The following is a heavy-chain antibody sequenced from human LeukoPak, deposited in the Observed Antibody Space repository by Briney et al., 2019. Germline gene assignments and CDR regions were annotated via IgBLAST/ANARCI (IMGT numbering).Heavy chain of an antibody. J-gene: IGHJ3*02. D-gene: IGHD1-26*01. V-gene: IGHV3-13*01. Sequence: GGSLRLSCAASGFTFSSYDMHWVRQATGKGLEWVSAIGTAGDTYYPGSVKGRFTISRDNAKNSLYLQMNSLRAEDTAVYYCASGGSWGDAFDIWGQGTMVTVSS. CDR1: GFTFSSYD. CDR2: IGTAGDT. CDR3: ASGGSWGDAFDI.